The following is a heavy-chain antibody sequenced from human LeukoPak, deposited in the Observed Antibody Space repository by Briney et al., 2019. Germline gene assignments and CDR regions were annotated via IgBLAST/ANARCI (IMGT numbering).Heavy chain of an antibody. CDR2: IYYSGST. CDR3: ARGQSWFDP. Sequence: SEXLSLTCTVSGGSISSYYWSWLRQPPGKGLEWIGYIYYSGSTNYNPSLKSRVPISVDTSKNQFSLKLSSVTAADTAVYYCARGQSWFDPWGQGTLVTVSS. CDR1: GGSISSYY. J-gene: IGHJ5*02. V-gene: IGHV4-59*01.